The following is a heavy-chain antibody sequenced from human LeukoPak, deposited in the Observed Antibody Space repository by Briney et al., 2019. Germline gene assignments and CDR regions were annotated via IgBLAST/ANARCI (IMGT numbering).Heavy chain of an antibody. CDR1: GYTFTSYG. CDR3: ARSPYYYGSGSYLLWFDP. J-gene: IGHJ5*02. Sequence: VASVKVSCKASGYTFTSYGISWVRQAPGQGLEWMGWISAYNGNTNYAQKLQGRVTTTTDTSTSTAYMELRSLRSDDTAVYYCARSPYYYGSGSYLLWFDPWGQGTLVTVSS. D-gene: IGHD3-10*01. V-gene: IGHV1-18*01. CDR2: ISAYNGNT.